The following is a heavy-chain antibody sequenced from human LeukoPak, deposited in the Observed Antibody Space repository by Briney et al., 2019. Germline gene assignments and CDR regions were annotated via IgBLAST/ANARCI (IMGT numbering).Heavy chain of an antibody. CDR2: IYSDGST. D-gene: IGHD3-3*02. J-gene: IGHJ4*02. CDR1: GFTVSSTY. CDR3: ARDSSSFPNYFDY. Sequence: PGGSLRLSCAASGFTVSSTYMSWVRQAPGKGLGWVSLIYSDGSTFYADSVKGRFTISRDNSKNTLYLQMSSLRAEDTAVYSCARDSSSFPNYFDYWGQGTLVTVSS. V-gene: IGHV3-53*01.